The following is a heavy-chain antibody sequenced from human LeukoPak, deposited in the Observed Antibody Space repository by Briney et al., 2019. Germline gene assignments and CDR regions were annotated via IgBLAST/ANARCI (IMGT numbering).Heavy chain of an antibody. D-gene: IGHD3-10*01. V-gene: IGHV4-39*01. CDR3: ARHPPVRWFGELLYRYYFDY. J-gene: IGHJ4*02. CDR1: GGSISSSSYY. CDR2: IYYSGST. Sequence: SETLSLTCTVSGGSISSSSYYWGWIRQPPGKGLEWIGSIYYSGSTYYNPSLKSRVTISVDTSKNQFSLKLSSVTAADTAVYYCARHPPVRWFGELLYRYYFDYWGQGTLVTVSS.